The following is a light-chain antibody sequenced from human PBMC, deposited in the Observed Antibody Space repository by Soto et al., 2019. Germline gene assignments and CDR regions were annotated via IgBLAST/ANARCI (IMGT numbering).Light chain of an antibody. V-gene: IGKV1-5*01. CDR3: QQYSSYSLT. J-gene: IGKJ1*01. CDR1: QSIRNS. CDR2: EAS. Sequence: DIQMTQSPSTLSASIGDRVTLTCRASQSIRNSLAWYQQKAGKAPRLLIFEASRLESGVPSRLSGSGSGTEFTLTSSSLQPDDFETYYCQQYSSYSLTFGQGTKVEFK.